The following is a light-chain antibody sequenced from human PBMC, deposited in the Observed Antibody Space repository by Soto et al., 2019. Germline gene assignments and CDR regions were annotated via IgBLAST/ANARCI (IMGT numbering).Light chain of an antibody. CDR1: HSVSSTY. V-gene: IGKV3-20*01. Sequence: EIVLTQSPGTLSLSPGERATLSCRASHSVSSTYLAWYQQKPGQAPRLLIYGSSSRATGIPDRFSGSGSGTDFTFTISRVEPEDFAVYYCQQYGSSPPYTFGQGTKVAIK. CDR3: QQYGSSPPYT. CDR2: GSS. J-gene: IGKJ2*01.